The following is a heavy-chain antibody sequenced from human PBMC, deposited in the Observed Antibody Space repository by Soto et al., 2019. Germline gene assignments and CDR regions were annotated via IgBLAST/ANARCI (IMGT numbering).Heavy chain of an antibody. D-gene: IGHD3-22*01. CDR1: GVSLSNPRMD. CDR3: ARIQRISMIVVSKPYFDY. Sequence: SGPTLVNPTETLTLTCTVSGVSLSNPRMDVSWIRQPPGKALEWLAHIFSNDEKSYSTSLKSRLTISRDTSKSQVVLTMTNMDPVDTATYYCARIQRISMIVVSKPYFDYWGQGALVTVSS. CDR2: IFSNDEK. V-gene: IGHV2-26*01. J-gene: IGHJ4*02.